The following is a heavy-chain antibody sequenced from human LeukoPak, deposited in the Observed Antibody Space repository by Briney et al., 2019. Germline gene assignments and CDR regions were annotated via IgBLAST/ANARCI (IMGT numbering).Heavy chain of an antibody. V-gene: IGHV1-8*02. CDR2: INPNSGNT. J-gene: IGHJ5*02. Sequence: WASVKVSCKASGYTFTGYYMHWVRQAPGQGLGWMGWINPNSGNTGYAQKFQGRVNMTRNTSISTAYMEVSSLRSEDTAVYYCARGPGDYPNGWFDPWGQGTPVTVSS. D-gene: IGHD4-17*01. CDR1: GYTFTGYY. CDR3: ARGPGDYPNGWFDP.